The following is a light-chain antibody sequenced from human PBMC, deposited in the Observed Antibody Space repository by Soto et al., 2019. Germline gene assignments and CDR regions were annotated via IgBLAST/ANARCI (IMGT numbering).Light chain of an antibody. CDR2: EDN. CDR1: SGSIASNY. V-gene: IGLV6-57*04. CDR3: QSYDSSNWV. J-gene: IGLJ3*02. Sequence: NFMLTQPHSVSESPGQTVTISCTRSSGSIASNYVQWYHQRPGSAPTIVMYEDNQRPSGVPDRFSGSIDRSSNSASLTISGLKTEDEGDFYCQSYDSSNWVFGGGTKLTVL.